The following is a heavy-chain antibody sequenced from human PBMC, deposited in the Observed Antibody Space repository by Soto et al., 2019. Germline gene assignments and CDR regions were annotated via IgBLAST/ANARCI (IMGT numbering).Heavy chain of an antibody. D-gene: IGHD5-12*01. Sequence: QVQLVESGGGVVQPGRSLRLSCAASGFTFSSYGMHWVRQAPGKGLEWVAVISYDGSNKYYADSVKGRFTISRDNSKNTXXXQMNSLRAEDTAVYYCAKDGQEMATILEWYFDLWGRGTLVTVSS. V-gene: IGHV3-30*18. CDR3: AKDGQEMATILEWYFDL. J-gene: IGHJ2*01. CDR2: ISYDGSNK. CDR1: GFTFSSYG.